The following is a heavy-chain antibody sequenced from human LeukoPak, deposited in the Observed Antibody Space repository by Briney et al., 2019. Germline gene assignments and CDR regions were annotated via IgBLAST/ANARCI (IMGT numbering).Heavy chain of an antibody. CDR2: ISYDGSNK. V-gene: IGHV3-30*18. Sequence: PGGSLRLSCAASGFTFSSYGMHWVRQAPGKGLEWVAVISYDGSNKYYADSVKGRFTISRDNSKNTLYLQMNSLRAEDTAVYCCAKDQPDILTGYSDYGMDVWGQGTTVTVSS. J-gene: IGHJ6*02. D-gene: IGHD3-9*01. CDR3: AKDQPDILTGYSDYGMDV. CDR1: GFTFSSYG.